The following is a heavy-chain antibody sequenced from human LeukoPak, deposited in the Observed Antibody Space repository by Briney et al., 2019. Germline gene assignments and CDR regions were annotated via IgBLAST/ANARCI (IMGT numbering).Heavy chain of an antibody. D-gene: IGHD5-18*01. V-gene: IGHV1-69*13. CDR2: IIPIFGTA. J-gene: IGHJ4*02. Sequence: ASVKVSCKASGGTFSSYAISWVRQAPGQGLEWMGGIIPIFGTANYAQKFQGRVTITADESTSTVYMELSSLRSEDTAVYYCARDHTAMATDYWGQGTLVTVSS. CDR3: ARDHTAMATDY. CDR1: GGTFSSYA.